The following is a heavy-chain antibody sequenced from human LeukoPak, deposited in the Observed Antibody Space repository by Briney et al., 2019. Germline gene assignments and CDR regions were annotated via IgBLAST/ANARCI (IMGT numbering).Heavy chain of an antibody. V-gene: IGHV1-8*02. D-gene: IGHD6-25*01. Sequence: GASVKVSCKASGYTFTSYDINWVRQATGQGLEWMGWMNPNSGNTGYAQKFQGRVTMTRNTSISTAYMELSSLRSEDTAVYYCARDVLLQRLTAGTNADYWGQGTLVTVSS. J-gene: IGHJ4*02. CDR3: ARDVLLQRLTAGTNADY. CDR2: MNPNSGNT. CDR1: GYTFTSYD.